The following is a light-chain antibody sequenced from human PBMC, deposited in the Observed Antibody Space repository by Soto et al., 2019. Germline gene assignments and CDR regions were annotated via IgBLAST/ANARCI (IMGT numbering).Light chain of an antibody. Sequence: THPPPPSRCLGQSVTHSLTGSSKDVGAYNYFSWDQQNPGETPQRTIYEVTRRPSGVPDRFSGSKSGNTASLNVSGLQAEDEADYYCCSYADNTDYVFGTGTKVTVL. V-gene: IGLV2-8*01. CDR2: EVT. CDR1: SKDVGAYNY. CDR3: CSYADNTDYV. J-gene: IGLJ1*01.